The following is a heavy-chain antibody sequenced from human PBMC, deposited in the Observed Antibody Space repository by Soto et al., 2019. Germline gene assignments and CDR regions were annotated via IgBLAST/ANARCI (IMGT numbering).Heavy chain of an antibody. J-gene: IGHJ6*02. CDR2: IYYSGST. D-gene: IGHD3-10*01. CDR3: ARHLSPIGSVLLWFGELKDYYYGMDV. Sequence: SETLSLTCTVSGGSISSYYWSWIRQPPGKGLEWIGYIYYSGSTNYNPSLKSRVTISVDTSKNQFSQKLSSVTAADTAVYYCARHLSPIGSVLLWFGELKDYYYGMDVWGQGTTVTVSS. V-gene: IGHV4-59*08. CDR1: GGSISSYY.